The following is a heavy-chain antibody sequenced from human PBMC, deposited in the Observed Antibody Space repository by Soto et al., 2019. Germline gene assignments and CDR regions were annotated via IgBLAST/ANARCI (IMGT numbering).Heavy chain of an antibody. Sequence: QVQLMQSGTEVAKPGASVKVSCKTSGNTVGTFGLSWVRLAPGQGLEWMGWIVGDSGAPVYSQKFPVRVTMYSDRSTNTANLELRGLTSDDGASYWCGRVAGDGPGSRRFDTWGQGTLVCASS. CDR1: GNTVGTFG. D-gene: IGHD1-26*01. CDR3: GRVAGDGPGSRRFDT. J-gene: IGHJ4*02. CDR2: IVGDSGAP. V-gene: IGHV1-18*01.